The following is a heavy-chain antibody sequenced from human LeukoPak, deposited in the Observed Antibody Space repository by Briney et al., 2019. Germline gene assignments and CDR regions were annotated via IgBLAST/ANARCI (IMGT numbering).Heavy chain of an antibody. CDR1: GFTFSSYA. J-gene: IGHJ4*02. V-gene: IGHV3-23*01. CDR2: ISGSGDST. CDR3: ARVFYPGSSGYSGDY. D-gene: IGHD3-22*01. Sequence: GGSLRLSCAASGFTFSSYAMSWVRQAPGKGLEWVSAISGSGDSTYYADSVKGRFTISRDNSKNTLYLQMNSLRAEDTAVYYCARVFYPGSSGYSGDYWGQGTLVTVSS.